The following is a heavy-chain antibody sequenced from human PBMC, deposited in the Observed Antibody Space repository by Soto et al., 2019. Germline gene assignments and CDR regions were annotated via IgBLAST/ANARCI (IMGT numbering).Heavy chain of an antibody. CDR3: ARHRGSPGSYFGMDV. J-gene: IGHJ6*02. Sequence: GESLKISCKGSGYSFTSYWINWVRQMPGKGLEWMGVIYPGDSDTRYSPSFQGQVTISADKSINTAYLQWRSLKASDTAVYYCARHRGSPGSYFGMDVWGQGTTVTVSS. CDR1: GYSFTSYW. D-gene: IGHD5-12*01. CDR2: IYPGDSDT. V-gene: IGHV5-51*01.